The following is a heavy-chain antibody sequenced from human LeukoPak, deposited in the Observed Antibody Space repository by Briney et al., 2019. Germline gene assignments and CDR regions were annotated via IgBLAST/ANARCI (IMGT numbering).Heavy chain of an antibody. J-gene: IGHJ4*02. D-gene: IGHD3-16*02. CDR3: ARSSFGGIIVIPAGY. V-gene: IGHV4-61*02. CDR2: IYTSGST. CDR1: GGPISSGSYF. Sequence: SETLSLTCTVSGGPISSGSYFWSWIRQSAGKGLEWIGRIYTSGSTNYNPSLKSRVTISVDTAKNQFSLKLSSVTAADTAVYYCARSSFGGIIVIPAGYWGQGTLVTVSS.